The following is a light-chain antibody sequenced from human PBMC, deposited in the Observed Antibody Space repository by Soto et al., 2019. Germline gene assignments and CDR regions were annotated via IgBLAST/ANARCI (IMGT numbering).Light chain of an antibody. V-gene: IGKV1-33*01. J-gene: IGKJ2*01. CDR2: DAS. CDR3: QQYDNLPPYT. Sequence: DIQMTQSPSSLSASVGDRVTITCQASQDISNYLNWYQQKPGKAPKLLIYDASNLETGVPSRFSGSGSGTDFTFTILSLQPEDIATYYCQQYDNLPPYTFGQGTKLEIK. CDR1: QDISNY.